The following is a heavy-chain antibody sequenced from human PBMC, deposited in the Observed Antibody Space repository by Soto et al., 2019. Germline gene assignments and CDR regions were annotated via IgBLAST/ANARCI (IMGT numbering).Heavy chain of an antibody. Sequence: ASVKVSCKASGYTFTGYYMHWVRQAPGQGLEWMGWINPNSGGTNYAQKIQGWVTMNRDTSISTAYMELSRLRSDDTAVYYCARGGYCSSTSCQEFDYWGQGTLVTVSS. J-gene: IGHJ4*02. V-gene: IGHV1-2*04. D-gene: IGHD2-2*01. CDR3: ARGGYCSSTSCQEFDY. CDR1: GYTFTGYY. CDR2: INPNSGGT.